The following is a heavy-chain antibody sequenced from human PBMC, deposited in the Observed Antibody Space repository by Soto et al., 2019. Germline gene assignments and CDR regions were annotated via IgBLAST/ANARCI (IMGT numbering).Heavy chain of an antibody. CDR3: ARSYYHDSSAYYYDY. CDR1: GFMFSVYT. Sequence: GGSLRLSCAASGFMFSVYTMNWVRQAPGKGLEWISSINSDSSSIYHADSVKGRFTISRDNAKNSVDLQMNSLRDEDTAVYYCARSYYHDSSAYYYDYWGQGA. V-gene: IGHV3-48*02. J-gene: IGHJ4*02. CDR2: INSDSSSI. D-gene: IGHD3-22*01.